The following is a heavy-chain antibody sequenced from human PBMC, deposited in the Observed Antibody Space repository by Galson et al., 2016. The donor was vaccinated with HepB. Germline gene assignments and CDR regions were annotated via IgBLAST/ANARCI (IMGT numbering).Heavy chain of an antibody. CDR1: GFTFSDYW. CDR3: VRDSWYGGKAGENYFDY. V-gene: IGHV3-7*03. J-gene: IGHJ4*02. CDR2: IRQDGSHK. D-gene: IGHD4-23*01. Sequence: SLRLSCAVSGFTFSDYWMSWVRQAPGKGLEWVANIRQDGSHKDYVKSVKGRFTTFRDNAKNLLFLDMKSLRVEDTAVYYCVRDSWYGGKAGENYFDYWGEGILVT.